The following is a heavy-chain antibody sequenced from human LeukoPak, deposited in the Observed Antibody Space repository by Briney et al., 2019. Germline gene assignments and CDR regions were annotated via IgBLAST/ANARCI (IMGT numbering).Heavy chain of an antibody. Sequence: SETLSLTCAVYGGSFSGYYWSWIRQPPGKGLEGIGEINHSGSTNYNPSLKSRVTISVDKSKNQFSLKLSSVTAADTAVYYCASSGGDYLDYWGQGTLVTVSS. CDR3: ASSGGDYLDY. D-gene: IGHD3-10*01. J-gene: IGHJ4*02. CDR2: INHSGST. V-gene: IGHV4-34*01. CDR1: GGSFSGYY.